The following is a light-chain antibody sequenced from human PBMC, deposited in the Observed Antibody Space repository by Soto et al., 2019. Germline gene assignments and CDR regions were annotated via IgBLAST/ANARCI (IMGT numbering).Light chain of an antibody. V-gene: IGLV1-40*01. CDR1: SSNIGAGYD. J-gene: IGLJ1*01. CDR3: QSYDSSLSGSA. Sequence: QSVLTQPPSVSGAPGQRVTISCTGSSSNIGAGYDVHWYQQLPGTAPKLLIYGNSNRPSGVPDRFSGSKSGTSASLAITGLQAEDEADSYCQSYDSSLSGSAFGTGTKLTVL. CDR2: GNS.